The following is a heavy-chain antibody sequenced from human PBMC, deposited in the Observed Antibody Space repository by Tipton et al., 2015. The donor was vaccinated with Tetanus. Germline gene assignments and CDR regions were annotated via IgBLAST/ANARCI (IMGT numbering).Heavy chain of an antibody. CDR1: GFIFSSYG. Sequence: SGFIFSSYGIHWVRQAPGKGLEWVAVSWYDGTDQYYADSVKGRFTLSRDNSKNTLYLEMNSLRAEDTALYYWAREADCSGGSCFSGDFDKWGQGTQVTVSS. CDR2: SWYDGTDQ. J-gene: IGHJ4*02. V-gene: IGHV3-33*01. D-gene: IGHD2-15*01. CDR3: AREADCSGGSCFSGDFDK.